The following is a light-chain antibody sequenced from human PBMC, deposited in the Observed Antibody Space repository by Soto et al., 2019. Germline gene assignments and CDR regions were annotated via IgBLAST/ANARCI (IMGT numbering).Light chain of an antibody. V-gene: IGKV4-1*01. CDR3: HQYDSPPYA. J-gene: IGKJ2*01. Sequence: DIVMTQSPDSLAVSLGERATINCKSSKSVLYSSNNKNYLGWYQQKPGQTPKLLIYWASNRDYGVPDRFSGRGSGTYFTLTISSLQAEDVAVYYCHQYDSPPYAFGQVTRLEIK. CDR2: WAS. CDR1: KSVLYSSNNKNY.